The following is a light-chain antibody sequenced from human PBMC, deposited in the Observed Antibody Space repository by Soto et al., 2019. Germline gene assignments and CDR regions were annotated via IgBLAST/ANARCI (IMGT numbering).Light chain of an antibody. J-gene: IGKJ4*01. CDR2: DAS. V-gene: IGKV3-15*01. CDR1: QSVSSK. CDR3: QQYNEWPPLT. Sequence: EVAMAQTPVTLSVSPGERATLSCRASQSVSSKVAWYQQKPGQAPRLLIYDASTRATGIPARFSGRGSGTEFTLTISSLQSEDFAVYSCQQYNEWPPLTFGGGTKVDIK.